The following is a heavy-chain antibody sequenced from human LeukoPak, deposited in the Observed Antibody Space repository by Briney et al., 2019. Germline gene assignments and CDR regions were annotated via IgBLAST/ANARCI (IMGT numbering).Heavy chain of an antibody. V-gene: IGHV1-69*13. CDR1: GGTFSSYA. CDR3: ARGYFWSGYYPNYYYYGMVV. D-gene: IGHD3-3*01. Sequence: SVKVSCKASGGTFSSYAISWVRQAPGQGLEWIGGIIPIFGTANYAQKCQGRVTITADESTSTAYMELSSLRSEDTAVYYCARGYFWSGYYPNYYYYGMVVWGQGTTVTVSS. J-gene: IGHJ6*02. CDR2: IIPIFGTA.